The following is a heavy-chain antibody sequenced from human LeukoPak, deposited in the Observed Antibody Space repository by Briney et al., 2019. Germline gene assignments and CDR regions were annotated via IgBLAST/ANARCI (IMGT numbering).Heavy chain of an antibody. CDR2: IWYGGSNK. J-gene: IGHJ4*02. D-gene: IGHD3-22*01. CDR1: GFTFSSYG. Sequence: GGSLRLSCAASGFTFSSYGMHWVRQATGKGLEWVAVIWYGGSNKYYADSVKGRFTISRDNSKNTLYLQMNSLRAEDTAVYYCAKDAQTYYYDSSGYYYFDYWGQGTLVTVSS. CDR3: AKDAQTYYYDSSGYYYFDY. V-gene: IGHV3-30*02.